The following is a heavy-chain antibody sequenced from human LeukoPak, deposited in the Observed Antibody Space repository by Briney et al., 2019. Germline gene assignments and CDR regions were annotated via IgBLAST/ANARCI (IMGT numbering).Heavy chain of an antibody. CDR1: GFTFDDYA. J-gene: IGHJ4*02. V-gene: IGHV3-9*03. Sequence: PGGSLRLSCAASGFTFDDYAMHWVRQAPGKGLEWASGISWNSGSIGYADSVKGRFTISRDNAKNSLYLQMNSLRAEDMALYYCAKGSYDSSGYYNFDYWGQGTLVTVSS. CDR2: ISWNSGSI. CDR3: AKGSYDSSGYYNFDY. D-gene: IGHD3-22*01.